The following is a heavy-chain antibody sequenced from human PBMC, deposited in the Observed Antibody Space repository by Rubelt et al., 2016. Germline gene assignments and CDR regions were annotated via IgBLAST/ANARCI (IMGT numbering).Heavy chain of an antibody. CDR3: ARTNALNFDY. J-gene: IGHJ4*02. CDR1: GGSISSSSYY. V-gene: IGHV4-39*01. CDR2: IYYSGST. Sequence: QLQLQESGPGLVKPSETLSLTCTVSGGSISSSSYYWGWIRQPPGKGLEWIGSIYYSGSTYYNPSLKRRVTISVDTSKNQFALKLSSVTAADTAVYYCARTNALNFDYWGQGTLVTVSS.